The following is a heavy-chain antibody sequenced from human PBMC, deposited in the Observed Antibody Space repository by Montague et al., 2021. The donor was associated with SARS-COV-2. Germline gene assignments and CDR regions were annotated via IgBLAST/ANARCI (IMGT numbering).Heavy chain of an antibody. CDR1: GGSFTSYY. D-gene: IGHD6-13*01. J-gene: IGHJ4*02. CDR2: IYYRGTT. CDR3: ARGTAAGTNFDS. Sequence: SETLSLTCTVSGGSFTSYYWSWIRQPPGKGLEWIGYIYYRGTTNYNPSLKSRVTISLDTSKNQFSLKLSSVTAADTAVYYCARGTAAGTNFDSWGQGTLVTVSS. V-gene: IGHV4-59*01.